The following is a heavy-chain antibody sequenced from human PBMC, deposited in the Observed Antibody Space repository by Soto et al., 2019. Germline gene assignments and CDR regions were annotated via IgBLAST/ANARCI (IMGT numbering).Heavy chain of an antibody. J-gene: IGHJ6*03. Sequence: EVQLVESGGGLVKPGGSLRLSCAASGFTFSSYSMNWVRQAPGKGLEWVSSISSSSSYIYYADSVKGRFTISRDNAKNSRYLQMNSLRADDTAVYYCARDRSYGSANYYYYYYMDVCGKGTTVPVSS. CDR2: ISSSSSYI. D-gene: IGHD3-10*01. CDR3: ARDRSYGSANYYYYYYMDV. V-gene: IGHV3-21*01. CDR1: GFTFSSYS.